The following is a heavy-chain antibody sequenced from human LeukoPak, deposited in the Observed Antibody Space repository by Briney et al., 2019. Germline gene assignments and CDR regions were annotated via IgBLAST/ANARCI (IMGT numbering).Heavy chain of an antibody. CDR1: GGSISSYY. Sequence: PSETLSLTCTVSGGSISSYYWSWIRQPPGKGLEWIGYIYYSGSINYNPSLKSRVTISVDKSKNQFSPKLSSVTAADTAVYYCAVPDYGSGSLDPWGQGTLVTVSS. CDR2: IYYSGSI. CDR3: AVPDYGSGSLDP. J-gene: IGHJ5*02. V-gene: IGHV4-59*12. D-gene: IGHD3-10*01.